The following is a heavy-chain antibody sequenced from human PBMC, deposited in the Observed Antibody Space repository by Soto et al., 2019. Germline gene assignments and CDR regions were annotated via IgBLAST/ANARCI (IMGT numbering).Heavy chain of an antibody. CDR1: GFTSDDYT. D-gene: IGHD3-10*01. J-gene: IGHJ6*02. V-gene: IGHV3-43*01. CDR2: ISWDGGST. Sequence: EVQLVESGGVVVQPGGSLRLSCAASGFTSDDYTMHWVRQAPGKGLEWVSLISWDGGSTYYADSVKGRFTISRDNSKNSLYLQMNSRRTEDTAVYYCAKDQLRWFGEAPKPHYGMDDWGRGTTVTVSS. CDR3: AKDQLRWFGEAPKPHYGMDD.